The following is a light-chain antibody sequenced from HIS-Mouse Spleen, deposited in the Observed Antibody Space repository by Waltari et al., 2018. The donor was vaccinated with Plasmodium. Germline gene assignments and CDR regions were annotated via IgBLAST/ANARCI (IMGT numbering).Light chain of an antibody. CDR3: QQRSNWPIT. J-gene: IGKJ5*01. Sequence: IVLTQSPATLSSSPRERATLSCRASQSVSSYLAWYQQKPGQAPRLLIYDASNRATGIPARFSGSGSGTDFTLTISSLEPEDCAVYYCQQRSNWPITFGQGTRLEIK. CDR1: QSVSSY. V-gene: IGKV3-11*01. CDR2: DAS.